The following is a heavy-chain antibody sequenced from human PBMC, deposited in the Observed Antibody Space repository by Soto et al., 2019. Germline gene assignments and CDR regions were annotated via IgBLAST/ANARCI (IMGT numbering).Heavy chain of an antibody. Sequence: PGGSLRLSCAASGFSFSSYAISWVRQAPGKGLGWVSSIGGRGGSTYYADSVKGRFTISRDNSKNTVYLQMNSLRVEDTAVYYCAKQGDYDFWSSSNNWLDPWGQGTLVTVS. D-gene: IGHD3-3*01. CDR3: AKQGDYDFWSSSNNWLDP. CDR2: IGGRGGST. V-gene: IGHV3-23*01. J-gene: IGHJ5*02. CDR1: GFSFSSYA.